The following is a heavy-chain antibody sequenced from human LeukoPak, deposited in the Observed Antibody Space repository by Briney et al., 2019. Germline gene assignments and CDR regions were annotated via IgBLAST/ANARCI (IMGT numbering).Heavy chain of an antibody. J-gene: IGHJ6*02. CDR2: IWYDGSNK. V-gene: IGHV3-33*01. CDR1: GFTFSSYG. CDR3: ARRRDYDFWSGYYLGYYYYGMDV. D-gene: IGHD3-3*01. Sequence: GGSLRLSCAASGFTFSSYGMHWVRQAPGKGLEWVAVIWYDGSNKYYADSVKGRFTISRDNSKNTLYLQMNSLRAEDTAVYYCARRRDYDFWSGYYLGYYYYGMDVWGQGTMVTVSS.